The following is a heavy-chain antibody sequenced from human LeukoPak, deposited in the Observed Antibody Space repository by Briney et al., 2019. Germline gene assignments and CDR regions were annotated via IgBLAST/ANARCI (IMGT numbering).Heavy chain of an antibody. D-gene: IGHD4-17*01. V-gene: IGHV3-30*03. J-gene: IGHJ4*02. CDR2: ISYDGSNK. Sequence: GGSLRLSCAASGFTFSSYGMHWVRQAPGKGLEWVAVISYDGSNKYYADSVKGRFTISRDNAKNSLYLQMNSLRAEDTALYHCARVWGSLHGDSLGYWGQGTLVTVSS. CDR1: GFTFSSYG. CDR3: ARVWGSLHGDSLGY.